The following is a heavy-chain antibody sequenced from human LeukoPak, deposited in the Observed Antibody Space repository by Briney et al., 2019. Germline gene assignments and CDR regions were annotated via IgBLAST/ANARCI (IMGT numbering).Heavy chain of an antibody. V-gene: IGHV4-39*02. CDR3: ARTYCSSTSCYGFFDY. J-gene: IGHJ4*02. Sequence: SETLSLTCTVSGGSIRNSHYFWGRVRQPPGKGLEWIGSIYYSGSTYYNPSLKSRVTISMDMSENHFSLKLSSVTAADTAVYYCARTYCSSTSCYGFFDYWGQGTLVTVSS. D-gene: IGHD2-2*01. CDR1: GGSIRNSHYF. CDR2: IYYSGST.